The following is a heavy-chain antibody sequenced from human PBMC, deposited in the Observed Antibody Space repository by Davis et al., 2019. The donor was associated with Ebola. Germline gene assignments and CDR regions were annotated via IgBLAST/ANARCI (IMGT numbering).Heavy chain of an antibody. CDR2: IYTGDSDT. J-gene: IGHJ3*02. D-gene: IGHD4-17*01. Sequence: ETLSLTCKDSGNSFTSHWIGWVRQMPGKGLEWMGIIYTGDSDTRYSPSFRGQVTISADKSIKTAFLQWSSLKASDTAMYYCASHHDNADYSGLGSFDIWGQGTMVTVSS. CDR3: ASHHDNADYSGLGSFDI. V-gene: IGHV5-51*01. CDR1: GNSFTSHW.